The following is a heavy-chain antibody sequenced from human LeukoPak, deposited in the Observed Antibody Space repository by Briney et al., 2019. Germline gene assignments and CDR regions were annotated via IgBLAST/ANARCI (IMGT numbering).Heavy chain of an antibody. D-gene: IGHD6-19*01. CDR1: GFTFSSYS. J-gene: IGHJ5*02. CDR3: ARDFQPGGIAVAGRWFDP. V-gene: IGHV3-21*01. CDR2: ISSSSSYI. Sequence: GGSLRLSCAASGFTFSSYSMNWVRQAPGKGLEWVSSISSSSSYIYYADSVKGRFTISRDNAKNSLYLQMNSLRAEDTAVYYCARDFQPGGIAVAGRWFDPWGQGTLVTVSS.